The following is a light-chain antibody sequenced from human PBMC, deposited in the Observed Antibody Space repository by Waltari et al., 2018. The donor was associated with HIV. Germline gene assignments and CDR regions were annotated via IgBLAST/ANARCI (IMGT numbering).Light chain of an antibody. CDR1: QSLVYSDGNTY. CDR3: MQGTHWPRT. J-gene: IGKJ1*01. V-gene: IGKV2-30*01. CDR2: KVS. Sequence: DVVMTQSPLSLPVTLGQPASISCRSSQSLVYSDGNTYLSWFQQRPGQSPRRLIYKVSKRDSGVADRFSGSGSGTDFTLKISRVEAEDVGVYYCMQGTHWPRTFGQGTKVEIK.